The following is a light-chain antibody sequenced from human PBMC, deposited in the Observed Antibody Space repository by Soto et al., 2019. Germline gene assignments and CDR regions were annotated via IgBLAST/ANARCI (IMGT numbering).Light chain of an antibody. CDR2: KAS. CDR1: QSISSW. J-gene: IGKJ4*02. CDR3: QQYKSCSLT. Sequence: DIQMTQSPSTLSASIGDRVTITCRASQSISSWLAWYQQKPGKAPKLLIYKASSLESGVPSRFSGSGSGTDFTLAISSLQADDFATYYCQQYKSCSLTFGGGTKVEIK. V-gene: IGKV1-5*03.